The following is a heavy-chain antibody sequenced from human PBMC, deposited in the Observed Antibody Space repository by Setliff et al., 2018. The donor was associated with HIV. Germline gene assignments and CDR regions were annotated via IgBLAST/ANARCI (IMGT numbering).Heavy chain of an antibody. J-gene: IGHJ4*02. CDR2: ISSSGGTT. Sequence: GGSLRLSCAASGFTFSTYAMTWVRQAPGKGLEWVSSISSSGGTTYFADTVKGRFTISRDNSKNTLYLQMDSLRVEDTALYYCAKVPTWGSVDYWGQGTLVTVSS. V-gene: IGHV3-23*01. D-gene: IGHD3-16*01. CDR3: AKVPTWGSVDY. CDR1: GFTFSTYA.